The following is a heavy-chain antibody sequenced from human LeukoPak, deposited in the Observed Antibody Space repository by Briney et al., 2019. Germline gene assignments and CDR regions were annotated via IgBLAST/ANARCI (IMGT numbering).Heavy chain of an antibody. D-gene: IGHD3/OR15-3a*01. CDR3: ARQSGSGLFILP. J-gene: IGHJ4*02. V-gene: IGHV4-39*01. Sequence: SETLSLTCTVSGVSISSSNSYWGWIRQPPGKGLEWIGSIYYAGNTYYNASLKSRVTISIDTSKNQISLRLTSVTATDTAVYYCARQSGSGLFILPGGQGALVTVSS. CDR1: GVSISSSNSY. CDR2: IYYAGNT.